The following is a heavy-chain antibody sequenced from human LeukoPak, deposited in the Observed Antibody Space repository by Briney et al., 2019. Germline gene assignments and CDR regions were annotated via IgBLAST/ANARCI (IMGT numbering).Heavy chain of an antibody. CDR2: INPNSGGT. J-gene: IGHJ4*02. CDR3: ASWWELPQGGSFDY. D-gene: IGHD1-26*01. CDR1: GYTFTGDY. V-gene: IGHV1-2*02. Sequence: ASVKVSCKASGYTFTGDYMHWVRQAPGQGLEWMGWINPNSGGTNYAQKFQGRVTMTRDTSISTAYMELSRLRSDDTAVYYCASWWELPQGGSFDYWGQGTLVTVSS.